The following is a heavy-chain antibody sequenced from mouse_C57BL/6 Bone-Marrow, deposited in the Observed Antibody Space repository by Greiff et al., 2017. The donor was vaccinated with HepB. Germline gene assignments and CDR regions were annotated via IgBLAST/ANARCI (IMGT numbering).Heavy chain of an antibody. V-gene: IGHV1-66*01. J-gene: IGHJ2*01. Sequence: LMEPGASVKISCKASGYSFTSYYIHWVKQRPGQGLEWIGWIYPGSGNTKYNEKFKGKATLTADTSSSTAYMQLSSLTSEDSAVYYCARPRRRYFDYWGQGTTLTVSS. CDR1: GYSFTSYY. CDR2: IYPGSGNT. CDR3: ARPRRRYFDY.